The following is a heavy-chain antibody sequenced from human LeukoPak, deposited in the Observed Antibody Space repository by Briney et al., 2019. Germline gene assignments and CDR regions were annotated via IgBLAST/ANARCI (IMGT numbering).Heavy chain of an antibody. CDR3: AGGNSGSYPARLFDY. Sequence: SETLSLTCAVYGVSFSGYYWSWIRQPPGKGLEWFGEINHSGSTNYNPSLKSRVTISVDTSKNQFSLKLSSVTAADTAVYYCAGGNSGSYPARLFDYWGQGTLVTVSS. CDR1: GVSFSGYY. J-gene: IGHJ4*02. V-gene: IGHV4-34*01. CDR2: INHSGST. D-gene: IGHD1-26*01.